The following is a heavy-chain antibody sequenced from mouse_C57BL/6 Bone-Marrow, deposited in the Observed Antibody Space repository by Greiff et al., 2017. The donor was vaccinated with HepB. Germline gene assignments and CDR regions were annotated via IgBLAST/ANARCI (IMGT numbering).Heavy chain of an antibody. CDR2: IDPSDSYT. D-gene: IGHD1-1*01. V-gene: IGHV1-69*01. CDR3: ARSGYYGSGAYYFDY. CDR1: GYTFTSYW. Sequence: QVHVKQPGAELVMPGASVKLSCKASGYTFTSYWMHWVKQRPGQGLEWIGEIDPSDSYTNYNQKFKGKSTLTVDKSSSTAYMQLSSLTSEDSAVYYCARSGYYGSGAYYFDYWGQGTTLTVSS. J-gene: IGHJ2*01.